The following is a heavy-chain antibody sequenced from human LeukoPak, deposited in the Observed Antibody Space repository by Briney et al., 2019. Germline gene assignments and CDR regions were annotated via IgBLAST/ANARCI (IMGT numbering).Heavy chain of an antibody. D-gene: IGHD5-24*01. CDR2: IKQDGSEK. J-gene: IGHJ4*02. Sequence: PGGSLRLSCAASGFAFSSYWMSWVRQAPGRGLEWVASIKQDGSEKYYVDSVRGRFTISRDNAKNSLYLQMNSLRAEDTAVYYCARVAEMATISGYFDYWGQGTLVTVSS. CDR1: GFAFSSYW. CDR3: ARVAEMATISGYFDY. V-gene: IGHV3-7*01.